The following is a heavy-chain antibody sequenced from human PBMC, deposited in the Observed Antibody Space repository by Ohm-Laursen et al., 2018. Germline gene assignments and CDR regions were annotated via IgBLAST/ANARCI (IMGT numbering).Heavy chain of an antibody. J-gene: IGHJ4*02. V-gene: IGHV3-23*01. CDR3: ARGSETYSASDY. CDR2: ISGSGGST. D-gene: IGHD2-15*01. CDR1: GFTFSSYA. Sequence: SLRLSCTASGFTFSSYAMSWVRQAPGKGLEWVSAISGSGGSTYYADSVKGRFTISRDNSKNTLYLQMNSLRAEDTAVYYCARGSETYSASDYWGQGTLVTVSS.